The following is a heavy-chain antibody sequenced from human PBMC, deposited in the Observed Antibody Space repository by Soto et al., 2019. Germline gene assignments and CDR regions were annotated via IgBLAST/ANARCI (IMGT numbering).Heavy chain of an antibody. J-gene: IGHJ5*02. V-gene: IGHV4-59*01. CDR1: GGSISSYY. CDR3: ARVVPAPGYNWFDP. D-gene: IGHD2-2*01. CDR2: IYYSGST. Sequence: QVQLQESGPGLVKPSETLSLTCTVSGGSISSYYWSWIRQPPGKGLEWIGYIYYSGSTNYNPSLRSRVTLSVDTSKNQFSLKLRSVTAADTAVYYCARVVPAPGYNWFDPWGQGTLVTVSS.